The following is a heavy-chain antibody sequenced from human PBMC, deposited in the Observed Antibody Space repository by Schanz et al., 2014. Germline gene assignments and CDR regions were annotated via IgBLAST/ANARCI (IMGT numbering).Heavy chain of an antibody. CDR2: LSWNRRSV. V-gene: IGHV3-9*01. CDR1: GFTFEDYA. D-gene: IGHD4-17*01. J-gene: IGHJ3*01. Sequence: EMQLVESGGGLVQPGRSLRLSCAASGFTFEDYAMHWVRQVPGKGLEWVAGLSWNRRSVGYADSVKGRFTISRVNANNTHDRQMKSLRPEDTALYDWVKDTNGGDSGNYHAFDVWGQGTRVTVSS. CDR3: VKDTNGGDSGNYHAFDV.